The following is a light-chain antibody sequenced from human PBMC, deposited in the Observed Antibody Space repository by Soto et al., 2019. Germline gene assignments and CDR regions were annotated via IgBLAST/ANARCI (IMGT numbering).Light chain of an antibody. CDR3: AAWDDSLNGPLYV. CDR1: SSNIGSNT. CDR2: STN. J-gene: IGLJ1*01. V-gene: IGLV1-44*01. Sequence: QSVLTQPPSASGTPGQRVTISCSGCSSNIGSNTVNWYQQLPGTAPKLLIYSTNQRPSGVPDRFSGSKSGTSASLAISGLQSEDEADYYCAAWDDSLNGPLYVFGTGTKVTVL.